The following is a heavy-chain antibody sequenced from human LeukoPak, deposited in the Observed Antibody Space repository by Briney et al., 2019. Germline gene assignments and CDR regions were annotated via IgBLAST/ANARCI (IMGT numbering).Heavy chain of an antibody. D-gene: IGHD3-9*01. V-gene: IGHV3-48*01. CDR1: EFTFSSYS. CDR2: ITNSGNSK. J-gene: IGHJ4*02. CDR3: ARGRQNILTGYYFDY. Sequence: GGSLRLSCAASEFTFSSYSMNWVRQAPGKGLEWVSYITNSGNSKSYADSVKGRFTISRDNTKNSLYLQMNGLRAEDTAVYYCARGRQNILTGYYFDYWGQGTLVTVSS.